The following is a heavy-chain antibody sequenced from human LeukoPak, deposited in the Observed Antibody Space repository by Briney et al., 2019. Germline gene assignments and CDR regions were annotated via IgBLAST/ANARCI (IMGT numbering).Heavy chain of an antibody. V-gene: IGHV4-59*01. Sequence: KPSETLSLTCTVSGGSISSYYWSWIRQPPGKGLEWIGYIYYSGSTNYNPSLKSRVTISVDTSKNQFSLKLSSVTAADTAVYYCARTYYGDNWFDPWGQGTLVTVSS. J-gene: IGHJ5*02. CDR1: GGSISSYY. CDR2: IYYSGST. D-gene: IGHD3-10*01. CDR3: ARTYYGDNWFDP.